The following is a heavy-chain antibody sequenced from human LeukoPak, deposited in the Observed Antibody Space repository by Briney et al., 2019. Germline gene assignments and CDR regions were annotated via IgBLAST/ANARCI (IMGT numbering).Heavy chain of an antibody. D-gene: IGHD6-6*01. Sequence: PSETPSLTCSVSGGYISSYYWSWIRQPAGKGLESIGHISTSGSTNYNPSLKSRVTISVDTSKNQFSLKLSSVTAADTAVYYCARGRGAARLKRDFDYWGQGTLVTVSS. CDR3: ARGRGAARLKRDFDY. V-gene: IGHV4-4*07. CDR2: ISTSGST. CDR1: GGYISSYY. J-gene: IGHJ4*02.